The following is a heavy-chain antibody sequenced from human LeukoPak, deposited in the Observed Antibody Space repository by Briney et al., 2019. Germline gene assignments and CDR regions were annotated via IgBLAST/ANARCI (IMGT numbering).Heavy chain of an antibody. V-gene: IGHV3-7*03. CDR1: GFTFSSYW. CDR3: ARDPDYDSSGYYYNYFDY. D-gene: IGHD3-22*01. CDR2: INHNGNVN. J-gene: IGHJ4*02. Sequence: GGSLRLSCAASGFTFSSYWMNWARQAPGKGLEWVASINHNGNVNYYVDSVKGRFTISRDNAKSLLYLQMNSLRAEDTAVYYCARDPDYDSSGYYYNYFDYWGQGTLVTVSS.